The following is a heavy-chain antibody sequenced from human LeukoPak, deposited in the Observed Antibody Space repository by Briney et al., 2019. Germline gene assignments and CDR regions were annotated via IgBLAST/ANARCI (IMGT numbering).Heavy chain of an antibody. CDR3: ARDLAAAPQN. V-gene: IGHV1-69*01. D-gene: IGHD6-13*01. CDR1: GGTFSSYA. Sequence: SVKVSCKASGGTFSSYAISWVRQAPGQGLEWMGGIIPIFGTANYAQKFQGRVTITADESTSTAYKELSSLRSEDTAVYYCARDLAAAPQNWGQGTLVTVSS. J-gene: IGHJ4*02. CDR2: IIPIFGTA.